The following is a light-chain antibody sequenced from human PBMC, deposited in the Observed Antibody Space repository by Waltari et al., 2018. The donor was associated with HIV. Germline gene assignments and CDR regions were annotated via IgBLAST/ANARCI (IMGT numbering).Light chain of an antibody. CDR2: EAS. J-gene: IGKJ1*01. V-gene: IGKV3-20*01. CDR1: ESVSSN. Sequence: EIVLTQSPATLSLSPGARATLSSMSSESVSSNLAWYQQKPGQAPRLLIYEASTRATGIPARFSGSGSGTDFTLTISRRETEEFAVYVCQQYSSSPGTFGQGTKVEIK. CDR3: QQYSSSPGT.